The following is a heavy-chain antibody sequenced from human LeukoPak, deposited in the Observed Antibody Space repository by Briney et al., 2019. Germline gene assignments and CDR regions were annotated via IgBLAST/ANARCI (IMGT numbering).Heavy chain of an antibody. J-gene: IGHJ4*02. Sequence: PSETLSLTCAVSGYSINSAYYWGWIRQPPGKGLEWIGSMYHSGSTWYSPSLKSRISISIDTSKSQFSLKLRPVTAADTAIYYCARQGYHWNDNNLYYFDYWGQGTLVTVSS. CDR1: GYSINSAYY. D-gene: IGHD1-20*01. CDR2: MYHSGST. CDR3: ARQGYHWNDNNLYYFDY. V-gene: IGHV4-38-2*01.